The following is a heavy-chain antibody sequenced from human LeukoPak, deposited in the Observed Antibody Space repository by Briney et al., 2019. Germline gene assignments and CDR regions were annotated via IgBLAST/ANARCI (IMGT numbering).Heavy chain of an antibody. J-gene: IGHJ4*02. D-gene: IGHD3-16*01. CDR3: AKAMKVGYYFDY. Sequence: GGSLRLSCVASGFTFSSYWMTWVRQAPGKGLEWVANIKTDGSQIYYADSVKGRFTISRDNSKNTLYLQMNSLRAEDTAVYYCAKAMKVGYYFDYWGQGTLVTVSS. V-gene: IGHV3-7*03. CDR1: GFTFSSYW. CDR2: IKTDGSQI.